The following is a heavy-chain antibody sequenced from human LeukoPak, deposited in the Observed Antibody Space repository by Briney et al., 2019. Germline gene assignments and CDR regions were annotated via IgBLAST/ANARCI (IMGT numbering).Heavy chain of an antibody. CDR2: IYYGGNT. J-gene: IGHJ4*02. CDR1: GGSISSYY. D-gene: IGHD3-22*01. Sequence: SETLSLTCTVSGGSISSYYWSWIRQPPGKGPEWIGHIYYGGNTNYNPSLKSRVTISVDTSKNQFSLKLSSVTAADTAVYHCARGDRSGPWDYWGQGTLVTVSS. V-gene: IGHV4-59*01. CDR3: ARGDRSGPWDY.